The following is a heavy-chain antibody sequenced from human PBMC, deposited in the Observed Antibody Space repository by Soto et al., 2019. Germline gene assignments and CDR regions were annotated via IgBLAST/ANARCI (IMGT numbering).Heavy chain of an antibody. CDR2: IIPIFGTA. V-gene: IGHV1-69*12. Sequence: QVQLVQSGAEVKKPGSSVKVSCKASGGTFSSYAISWVRQAPGQGLEWMGGIIPIFGTANYAQKFQGRVTITADESTSTGYMELSSLRSEDTAVYYCASWRRVGVADYYYDGMDVWGQGTTVTVSS. CDR3: ASWRRVGVADYYYDGMDV. J-gene: IGHJ6*02. D-gene: IGHD2-15*01. CDR1: GGTFSSYA.